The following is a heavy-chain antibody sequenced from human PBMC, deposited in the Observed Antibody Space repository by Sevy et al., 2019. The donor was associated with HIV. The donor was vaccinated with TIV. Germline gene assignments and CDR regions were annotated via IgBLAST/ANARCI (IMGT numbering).Heavy chain of an antibody. CDR1: GYTFTGYY. V-gene: IGHV1-2*02. J-gene: IGHJ5*02. D-gene: IGHD6-13*01. CDR2: INPNSGGT. Sequence: ASVKVSCKASGYTFTGYYMHWVRQAPGQGLEWMGWINPNSGGTNYAQKFQGRVTMTRDTSISTAYMELSRLRSDDTAVYYCAGATRSSSWLGGKNWFDPWGQGTLVTVSS. CDR3: AGATRSSSWLGGKNWFDP.